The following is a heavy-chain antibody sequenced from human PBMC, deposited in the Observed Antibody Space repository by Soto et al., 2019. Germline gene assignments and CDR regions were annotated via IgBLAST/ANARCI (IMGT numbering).Heavy chain of an antibody. J-gene: IGHJ6*02. CDR3: AASAPPATNYYYAMDV. D-gene: IGHD5-12*01. Sequence: PSETLSLTCTVSGGSVSSGSFYWSWIRRPPGKGLGWIGYFYDSGSTNYNPSLRSRVTMSVDTSKNQFSLKLSSVTAADTAVYYCAASAPPATNYYYAMDVWGQGTTVTVSS. V-gene: IGHV4-61*01. CDR2: FYDSGST. CDR1: GGSVSSGSFY.